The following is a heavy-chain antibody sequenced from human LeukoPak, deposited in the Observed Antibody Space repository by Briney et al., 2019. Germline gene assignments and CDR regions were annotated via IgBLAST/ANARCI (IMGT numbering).Heavy chain of an antibody. D-gene: IGHD3-22*01. CDR3: ARGGTYYDSSGYSN. CDR1: GFFFSSYA. CDR2: ISYDGSNK. V-gene: IGHV3-30*04. Sequence: GGSLRLSCAASGFFFSSYAMHWVRQAPGKGLEWVAVISYDGSNKYYADSVKGRFTISRDNSKNTLYLQMNSLRAEDTAVYYCARGGTYYDSSGYSNWGQGTLVTVSS. J-gene: IGHJ4*02.